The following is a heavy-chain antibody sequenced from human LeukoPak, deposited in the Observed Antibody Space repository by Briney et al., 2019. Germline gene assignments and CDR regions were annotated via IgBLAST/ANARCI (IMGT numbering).Heavy chain of an antibody. V-gene: IGHV3-66*02. J-gene: IGHJ4*02. CDR1: GFTVSSNY. CDR3: AMHTYYYDSSGYY. CDR2: IYSGGST. Sequence: PGGSLRLSCAASGFTVSSNYMSWVRQAPGKGLEWVSVIYSGGSTYYADSVKGRFTISRDNSKNTVYLQMNSLRAEDTAVYYCAMHTYYYDSSGYYWGQGTLVTVSS. D-gene: IGHD3-22*01.